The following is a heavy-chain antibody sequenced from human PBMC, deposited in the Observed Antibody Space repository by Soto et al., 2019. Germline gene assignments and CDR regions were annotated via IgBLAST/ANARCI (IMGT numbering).Heavy chain of an antibody. V-gene: IGHV3-21*01. J-gene: IGHJ3*02. D-gene: IGHD2-2*01. CDR2: IRSRSIDM. CDR1: GFTFSNYN. CDR3: VRESYPAKAFDI. Sequence: EVQLVESGGGLVKPGESLRLSCAASGFTFSNYNINWVRQAPGKGLEWVSSIRSRSIDMYYADSVKGRFTIPRDDAKNSLSLQMNGLRAEDPAVYFCVRESYPAKAFDIWGQGTMVTVSS.